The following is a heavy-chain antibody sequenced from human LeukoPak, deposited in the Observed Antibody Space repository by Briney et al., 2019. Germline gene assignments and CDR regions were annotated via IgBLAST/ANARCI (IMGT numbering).Heavy chain of an antibody. V-gene: IGHV3-30*18. CDR3: AKDSAPGYYYDSSGYLDY. Sequence: GGSLRLSCAASGFTFSSYGMHWVRQAPGKGLEWVAVISYDGSNKYYADSVKGRFTISRDNSKNTLYLQMNSLRAEDAAVYYCAKDSAPGYYYDSSGYLDYWGQGTLVTVSS. CDR1: GFTFSSYG. CDR2: ISYDGSNK. D-gene: IGHD3-22*01. J-gene: IGHJ4*02.